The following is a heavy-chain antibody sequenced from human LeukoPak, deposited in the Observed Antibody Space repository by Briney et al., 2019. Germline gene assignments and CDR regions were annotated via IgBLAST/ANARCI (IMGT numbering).Heavy chain of an antibody. CDR3: ARGNTALGY. CDR2: IYYSGST. J-gene: IGHJ4*02. V-gene: IGHV4-59*01. D-gene: IGHD2-2*02. Sequence: PSETLSLTCTVSGGSISSYYWSWIRQPPGKGLEWIGSIYYSGSTYYNPSLKSRVTISVDTSKNQFSLKLSSVTTADTAVYYCARGNTALGYWGQGTLVTVSS. CDR1: GGSISSYY.